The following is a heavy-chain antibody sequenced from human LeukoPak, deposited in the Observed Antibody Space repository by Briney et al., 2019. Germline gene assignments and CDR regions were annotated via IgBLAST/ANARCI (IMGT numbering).Heavy chain of an antibody. CDR1: GFTFSSYA. CDR3: ARTYCSSTSCYKSDFGDWFDP. Sequence: PGGSLRLSCAASGFTFSSYAMHWIRQAPGKGLEWVAVISYDGSNKYYADSVKGRFTISRDNSKNTLYLQMNSLRAEDTAVYYCARTYCSSTSCYKSDFGDWFDPWSQGTLVTVSS. CDR2: ISYDGSNK. V-gene: IGHV3-30-3*01. D-gene: IGHD2-2*02. J-gene: IGHJ5*02.